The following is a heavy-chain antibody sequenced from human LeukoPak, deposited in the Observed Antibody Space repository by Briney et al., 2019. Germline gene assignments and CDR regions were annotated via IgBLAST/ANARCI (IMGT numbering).Heavy chain of an antibody. CDR3: ARGSKGIYGDYAWFDP. V-gene: IGHV1-46*01. CDR2: INPSGGST. D-gene: IGHD4-17*01. J-gene: IGHJ5*02. Sequence: ASVKVSCKASGYTFTSYYIHWVRQAPGQGLEWMGIINPSGGSTSYAQKFQGRVTMTRDMSTSTVYMELGRLRSDDTAVYYCARGSKGIYGDYAWFDPWGQGTLVTVSS. CDR1: GYTFTSYY.